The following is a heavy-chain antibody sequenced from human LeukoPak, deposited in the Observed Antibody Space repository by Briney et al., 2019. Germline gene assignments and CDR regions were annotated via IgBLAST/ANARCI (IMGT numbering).Heavy chain of an antibody. Sequence: PGGSLRLSCAASGFTFNSYNMNWVRQAPGKGLEWVSSMSSSSDYSYYADSVRGRFTISGDNAKNSLYLQMNSLRAEDTAVYYCARDRCSGCSCYDDYYYYYMDVWGKGTTVTVSS. CDR1: GFTFNSYN. V-gene: IGHV3-21*01. D-gene: IGHD2-15*01. CDR3: ARDRCSGCSCYDDYYYYYMDV. CDR2: MSSSSDYS. J-gene: IGHJ6*03.